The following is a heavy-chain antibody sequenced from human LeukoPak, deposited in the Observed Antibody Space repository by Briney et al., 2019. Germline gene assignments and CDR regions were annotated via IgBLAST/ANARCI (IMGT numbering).Heavy chain of an antibody. D-gene: IGHD4-11*01. CDR2: MNPNSGNT. CDR3: ARKGTVTAPLSYYYYYMDV. J-gene: IGHJ6*03. Sequence: RGASVKVSCKASGYTFTSYDINWVRQATGQGLEWMGWMNPNSGNTGYAQKFQGRVTITRNTSISTAYMELSSLRSEDTAVYYCARKGTVTAPLSYYYYYMDVWGKGTTVTVSS. CDR1: GYTFTSYD. V-gene: IGHV1-8*03.